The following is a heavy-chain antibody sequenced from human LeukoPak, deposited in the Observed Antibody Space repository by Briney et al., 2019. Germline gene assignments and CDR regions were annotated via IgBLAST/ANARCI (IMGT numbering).Heavy chain of an antibody. V-gene: IGHV1-18*01. J-gene: IGHJ4*02. CDR2: ISAYNGNT. Sequence: ASVKVSCKASGYTFTSYGISWVRQAPGQGLEWMGWISAYNGNTNYAQKLQGRVTMTTDTSTSTAYMELRSLRSDDTAVYYCARDLWGSSSVSGWYGSCFDYWGQGTLVTVSS. D-gene: IGHD6-19*01. CDR3: ARDLWGSSSVSGWYGSCFDY. CDR1: GYTFTSYG.